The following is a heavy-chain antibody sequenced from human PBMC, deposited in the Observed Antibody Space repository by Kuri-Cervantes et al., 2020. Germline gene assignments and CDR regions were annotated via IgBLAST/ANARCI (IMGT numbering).Heavy chain of an antibody. CDR2: IYYSGST. CDR1: GGSISSSSYY. D-gene: IGHD3-10*01. Sequence: SETLSLTCTVSGGSISSSSYYWGWIRQPPGKGLEWIGSIYYSGSTNYNPSLKSRVTISVDTSKNQLSLKLSSVTAADTAVYYCARVRWFRDDAFDIWGQGTMVTVSS. V-gene: IGHV4-39*07. J-gene: IGHJ3*02. CDR3: ARVRWFRDDAFDI.